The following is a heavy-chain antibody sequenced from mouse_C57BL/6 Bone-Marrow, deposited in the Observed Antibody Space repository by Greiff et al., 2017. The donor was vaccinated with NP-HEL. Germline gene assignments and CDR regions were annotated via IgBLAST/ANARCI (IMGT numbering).Heavy chain of an antibody. J-gene: IGHJ4*01. CDR1: GFTFSSYG. CDR2: ISSGGSYT. CDR3: ARRDGWFYAMDY. Sequence: DVMLVESGGDLVKPGGSLKLSCAASGFTFSSYGMSWVRQTPDKRLEWVATISSGGSYTYYPDSVKGRFTISRDNAKNTLYLQMSSLKSEDTAMYYCARRDGWFYAMDYWGQGTSVTVSS. V-gene: IGHV5-6*02. D-gene: IGHD2-3*01.